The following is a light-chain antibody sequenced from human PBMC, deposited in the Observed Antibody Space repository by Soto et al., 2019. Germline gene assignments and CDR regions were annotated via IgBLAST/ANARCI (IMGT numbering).Light chain of an antibody. CDR2: KAS. V-gene: IGKV1-5*03. CDR1: QSISGW. CDR3: QQYNNFSPYT. J-gene: IGKJ2*01. Sequence: DIQMTQSPPTLPASVGDRVTITCRASQSISGWLAWYQQKPGKAPRLLIYKASSLESGVPSRFSGSGFGTEFTLTISSLQPDDFAAYYCQQYNNFSPYTVGQGTKLEIK.